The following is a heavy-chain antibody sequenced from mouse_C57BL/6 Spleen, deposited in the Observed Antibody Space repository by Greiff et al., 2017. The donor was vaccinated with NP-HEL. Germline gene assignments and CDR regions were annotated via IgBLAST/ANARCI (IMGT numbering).Heavy chain of an antibody. CDR3: ARSEFITTVVATRSWFAY. D-gene: IGHD1-1*01. CDR2: INPNNGGT. Sequence: EVQLQQSGPELVKPGASVKIPCKASGYTFTDYNMDWVKQSHGKSLEWIGDINPNNGGTIYNQKFKGKATLTVDKSSSTAYMELRSLTSEDTAVYYCARSEFITTVVATRSWFAYWGQGTLVTVSA. V-gene: IGHV1-18*01. CDR1: GYTFTDYN. J-gene: IGHJ3*01.